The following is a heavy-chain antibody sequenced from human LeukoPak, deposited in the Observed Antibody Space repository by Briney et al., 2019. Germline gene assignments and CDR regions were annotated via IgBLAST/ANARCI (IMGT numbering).Heavy chain of an antibody. Sequence: PSETLSLTCTVSGGSISSYYWSWIRQPAGKGLEWIGRIYTSGSTNYNPSLKSRVTMSVDTSKNQFSLKLSSVTAAGTAVYYCARGGDSSGYYPFDYWGQGTLVTVSS. J-gene: IGHJ4*02. D-gene: IGHD3-22*01. CDR3: ARGGDSSGYYPFDY. V-gene: IGHV4-4*07. CDR1: GGSISSYY. CDR2: IYTSGST.